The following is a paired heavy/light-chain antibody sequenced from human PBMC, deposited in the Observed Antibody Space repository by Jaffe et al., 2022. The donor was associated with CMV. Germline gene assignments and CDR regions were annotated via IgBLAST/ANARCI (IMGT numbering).Heavy chain of an antibody. V-gene: IGHV3-11*01. CDR2: ISSSGSTI. D-gene: IGHD3-10*01. J-gene: IGHJ4*02. Sequence: QVQLVESGGGLVKPGGSLRLSCAASGFTFSDYYMSWIRQAPGKGLEWVSYISSSGSTIYYADSVKGRFTISRDNAKNSLYLQMNSLRAEDTAVYYCARFGRELSAGFDYWGQGTLVTVSS. CDR3: ARFGRELSAGFDY. CDR1: GFTFSDYY.
Light chain of an antibody. J-gene: IGKJ1*01. CDR3: QQYGSFTSWT. CDR1: QSVSSSY. Sequence: EIVLTQSPGTLSLSPGERATLSCRASQSVSSSYLAWYQQKPGQAPRLLIYGASSRATGIPDRFSGSGSGTDFTLTISRLEPEDFAVYYCQQYGSFTSWTFGQGTKVEIK. CDR2: GAS. V-gene: IGKV3-20*01.